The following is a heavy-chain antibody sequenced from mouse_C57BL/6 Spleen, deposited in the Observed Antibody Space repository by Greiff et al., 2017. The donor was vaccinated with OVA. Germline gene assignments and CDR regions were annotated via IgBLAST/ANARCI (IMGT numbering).Heavy chain of an antibody. V-gene: IGHV1-52*01. J-gene: IGHJ3*01. CDR1: GYTFTSYW. D-gene: IGHD2-4*01. Sequence: QVQLQQPGAELVRPGSSVKLSCTASGYTFTSYWMHWVKQRPIQGLEWIGNIDPSDSETHYNQKFQDKATLTADKSSSTAYMQLSSLTSEDSAVYYCASDYDGGFAYWGQGTLVTVSA. CDR2: IDPSDSET. CDR3: ASDYDGGFAY.